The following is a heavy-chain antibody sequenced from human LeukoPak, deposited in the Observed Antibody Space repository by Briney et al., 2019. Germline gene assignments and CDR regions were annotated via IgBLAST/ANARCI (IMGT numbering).Heavy chain of an antibody. D-gene: IGHD3-3*01. V-gene: IGHV3-66*02. CDR3: ARGGLRVVDYFDC. J-gene: IGHJ4*02. CDR2: T. CDR1: GFTVSSNY. Sequence: PGGSLRLSCAASGFTVSSNYMSWVRQAPGKGLEWVSVTYYADSVKGRFTISGDNSKNTLYLQMNSLRAEDTAVYYCARGGLRVVDYFDCWGQGTLVTVSS.